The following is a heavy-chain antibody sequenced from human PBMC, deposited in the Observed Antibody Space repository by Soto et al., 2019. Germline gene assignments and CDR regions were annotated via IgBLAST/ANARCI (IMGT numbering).Heavy chain of an antibody. D-gene: IGHD2-21*02. CDR1: GFTFSSYG. CDR3: AKINCGGDCYPVWYFQH. Sequence: QVQLVESGGGVVQPGRSLRLSCAASGFTFSSYGMHWVRQAPGKGLEWVAVISYDGSNKYYADSVKGRFTISRDNSKNTLYLQMNSLRAEDTAVYYCAKINCGGDCYPVWYFQHWGQGTLVTVSS. J-gene: IGHJ1*01. CDR2: ISYDGSNK. V-gene: IGHV3-30*18.